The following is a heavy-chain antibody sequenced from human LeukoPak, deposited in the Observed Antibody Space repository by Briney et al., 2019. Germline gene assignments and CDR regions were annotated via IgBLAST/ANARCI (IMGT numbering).Heavy chain of an antibody. CDR3: ARGGYSYGSSLFDY. D-gene: IGHD5-18*01. J-gene: IGHJ4*02. V-gene: IGHV4-31*03. Sequence: PSETLSLTCTVSGGSISSGGYYWSWIRQHPGKGLEWIGYIYYSGSTYYSPSLKSRVTISVNTSKNQFSLKLSSVTAADTAVYYCARGGYSYGSSLFDYWGQGTLVTVSP. CDR1: GGSISSGGYY. CDR2: IYYSGST.